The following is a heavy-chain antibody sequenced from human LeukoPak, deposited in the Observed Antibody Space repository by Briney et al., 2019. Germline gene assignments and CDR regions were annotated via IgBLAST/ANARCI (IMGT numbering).Heavy chain of an antibody. J-gene: IGHJ4*02. CDR3: VRDGDSSSWNFDY. V-gene: IGHV3-33*01. CDR2: IWYDGSNK. CDR1: GFTFGSYG. Sequence: PGGSLRLSCAASGFTFGSYGMHWVRQAPGKGLEWVAVIWYDGSNKYYADSVKGRFTISRDNSKNTLYLQMNSLRVEDTAVYYCVRDGDSSSWNFDYWGQGSLVTVSS. D-gene: IGHD6-13*01.